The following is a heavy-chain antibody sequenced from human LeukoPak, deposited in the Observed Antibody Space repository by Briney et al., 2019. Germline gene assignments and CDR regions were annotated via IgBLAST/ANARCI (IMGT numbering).Heavy chain of an antibody. D-gene: IGHD3-3*01. CDR2: INHSGST. CDR3: ARDARGWSGFDY. Sequence: PSETLSLTCAVYGGSFSGYYWSWIRQPPGKGLEWIGEINHSGSTNYNPSLKSRVTISLDTSKNQFSLKLSSVTAADTAVYYCARDARGWSGFDYWGQGTLVTVSS. CDR1: GGSFSGYY. V-gene: IGHV4-34*01. J-gene: IGHJ4*02.